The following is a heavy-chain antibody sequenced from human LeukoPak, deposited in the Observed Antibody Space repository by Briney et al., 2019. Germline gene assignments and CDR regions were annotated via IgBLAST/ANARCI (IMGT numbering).Heavy chain of an antibody. CDR1: GFTVSSNY. CDR2: IYSGGST. Sequence: GGSLRLSCAASGFTVSSNYMSWVRQAPGKGLEWVSVIYSGGSTYYADSVKGRFAISRDNSKNTLYLQMNSLRAEDTAVYYCARAARDYYDSSGYPYWGQGTLVTVSS. J-gene: IGHJ4*02. V-gene: IGHV3-53*01. D-gene: IGHD3-22*01. CDR3: ARAARDYYDSSGYPY.